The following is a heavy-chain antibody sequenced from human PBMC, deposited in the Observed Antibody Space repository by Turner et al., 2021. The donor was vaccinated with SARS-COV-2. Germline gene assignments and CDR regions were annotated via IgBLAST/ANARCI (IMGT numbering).Heavy chain of an antibody. J-gene: IGHJ2*01. D-gene: IGHD1-26*01. CDR3: ARGGVKMSTIYWYFDL. Sequence: QVQLLESGGDVVPPGRSLRLSCTASGFTFSSYPMHLVRQAPGKGLEWVAVISYAGDNTKYADSVKGRFTVSRDTSKSTLFLQINSLKSEDTAVYYCARGGVKMSTIYWYFDLWGRGTLVTVSS. V-gene: IGHV3-30*03. CDR2: ISYAGDNT. CDR1: GFTFSSYP.